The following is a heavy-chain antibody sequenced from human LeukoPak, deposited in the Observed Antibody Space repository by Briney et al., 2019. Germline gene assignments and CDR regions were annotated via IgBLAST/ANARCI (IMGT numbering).Heavy chain of an antibody. D-gene: IGHD1-26*01. CDR2: IDWDGDR. Sequence: SGPTLFNPTHPLTLTCTFSGFSLSTSGVCVNWIRQPPGKALVWLSLIDWDGDRYYSTSVKTRLTISKDTSKDQVVLTMTNMDPVDTATYSCARNYGGSFYFDYWGQGTLVTVSS. CDR3: ARNYGGSFYFDY. J-gene: IGHJ4*02. CDR1: GFSLSTSGVC. V-gene: IGHV2-70*01.